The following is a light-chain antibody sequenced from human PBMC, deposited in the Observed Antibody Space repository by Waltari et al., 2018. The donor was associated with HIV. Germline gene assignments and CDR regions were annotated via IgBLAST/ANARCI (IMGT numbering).Light chain of an antibody. J-gene: IGLJ3*02. Sequence: QLVLTQSPSASASLDDSFMLTCTLISRHSNNAIPSHLPQPGKGPRYLMKLKSDGSNIKGDGTPDRFSGSSSGAERYLTISSLQSEDEADYYCQTWGTGIQEVFGGGTKLTVL. CDR3: QTWGTGIQEV. CDR1: SRHSNNA. V-gene: IGLV4-69*01. CDR2: LKSDGSN.